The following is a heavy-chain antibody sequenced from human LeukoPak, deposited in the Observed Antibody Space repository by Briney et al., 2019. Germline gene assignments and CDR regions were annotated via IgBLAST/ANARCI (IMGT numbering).Heavy chain of an antibody. Sequence: SETLSLTCTVSGGSVSSGSYYWSWIRQPPGKGLEWIGYISYSGSTNYNPSLKSRLTISVDASKNQFSLKLSSVTATDTAVYYCASLTTVTQGYFDSWGQGTLVTVSS. CDR2: ISYSGST. D-gene: IGHD4-17*01. J-gene: IGHJ4*02. CDR1: GGSVSSGSYY. CDR3: ASLTTVTQGYFDS. V-gene: IGHV4-61*01.